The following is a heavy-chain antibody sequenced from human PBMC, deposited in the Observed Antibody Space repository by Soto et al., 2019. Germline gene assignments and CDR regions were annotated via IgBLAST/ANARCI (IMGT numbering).Heavy chain of an antibody. Sequence: GGSLRLSCAASGFTFSDYYMSWIRQAPGKGLEWVSYITSSGSNIYYADSVKGRFTISRDNAKSSLYLQMSSLRAEDTAVYYCARDGRITAAGTGRTYYYYYMDVWGKGTTVTVSS. J-gene: IGHJ6*03. CDR1: GFTFSDYY. D-gene: IGHD6-13*01. CDR3: ARDGRITAAGTGRTYYYYYMDV. V-gene: IGHV3-11*01. CDR2: ITSSGSNI.